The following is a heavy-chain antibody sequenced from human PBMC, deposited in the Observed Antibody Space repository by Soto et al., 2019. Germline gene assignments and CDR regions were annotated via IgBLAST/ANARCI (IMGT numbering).Heavy chain of an antibody. V-gene: IGHV3-74*01. CDR3: ARGSTSQAGVYGY. D-gene: IGHD6-6*01. CDR2: INTDGTST. CDR1: GFTFSGYW. J-gene: IGHJ4*02. Sequence: EVQLVESGGGLVQPGGSLRLSCAASGFTFSGYWMHWVRQAPGKGLVWVSRINTDGTSTAYADSVKGRFAISRDNAENTLYLQMSSLRAEDTAVYYCARGSTSQAGVYGYWGLGTLVTVSS.